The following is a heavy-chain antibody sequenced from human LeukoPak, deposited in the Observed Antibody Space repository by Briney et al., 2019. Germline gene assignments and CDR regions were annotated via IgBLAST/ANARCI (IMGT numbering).Heavy chain of an antibody. D-gene: IGHD3-22*01. CDR1: GFTFTSSA. CDR2: IVVGSGNT. Sequence: SVKVSCKASGFTFTSSAVQWVRQARGQRLEWIGWIVVGSGNTNYAQKFQESVTITRDMSTSTAYMELSSLRSEDTAVYYCAAEDYYDSSRTFDYWGQGTLVTVSS. V-gene: IGHV1-58*01. CDR3: AAEDYYDSSRTFDY. J-gene: IGHJ4*02.